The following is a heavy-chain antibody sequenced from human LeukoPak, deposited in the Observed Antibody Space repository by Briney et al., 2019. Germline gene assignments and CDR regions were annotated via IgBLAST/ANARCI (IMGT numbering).Heavy chain of an antibody. J-gene: IGHJ3*02. V-gene: IGHV1-69*05. CDR3: ARCIVVVIRGEIGAFDI. D-gene: IGHD2-21*01. CDR2: IIPIFGTA. Sequence: ASVKVSYKASGGTFSSYAISWVRQAPGQGLEWMGRIIPIFGTANYAQKFQGRVTITTDESTSTAYMELSSLRSEDTAVYYCARCIVVVIRGEIGAFDIWGQGTMVTVSS. CDR1: GGTFSSYA.